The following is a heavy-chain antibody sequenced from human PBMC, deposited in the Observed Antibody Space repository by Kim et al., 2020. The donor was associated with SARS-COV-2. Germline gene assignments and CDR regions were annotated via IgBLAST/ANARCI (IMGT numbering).Heavy chain of an antibody. Sequence: ASVKVSCKASGYTFTSYDINWVRQATGQGLEWMGWMNPNSGNTGYAQKFQGRVTMTRNTSISTAYMELSSLRSEDTAVYYCARGDWIVVVTNPARFDPWGQGTLVTVSS. J-gene: IGHJ5*02. CDR2: MNPNSGNT. D-gene: IGHD2-15*01. V-gene: IGHV1-8*01. CDR1: GYTFTSYD. CDR3: ARGDWIVVVTNPARFDP.